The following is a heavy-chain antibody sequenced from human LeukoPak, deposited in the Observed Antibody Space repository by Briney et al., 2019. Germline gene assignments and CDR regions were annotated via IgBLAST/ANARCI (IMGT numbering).Heavy chain of an antibody. CDR3: ARGGPDSSDYSSLFDY. J-gene: IGHJ4*02. V-gene: IGHV3-74*01. Sequence: GGSLRRSCAASGFTFSNYWMSWVRQAPGKGLVWVSRINSDGSSRHYADSVKGRFTISRDNAKNTLHLQMTSLRAEDTAVYYCARGGPDSSDYSSLFDYWGRGILVSVSS. CDR2: INSDGSSR. CDR1: GFTFSNYW. D-gene: IGHD3-22*01.